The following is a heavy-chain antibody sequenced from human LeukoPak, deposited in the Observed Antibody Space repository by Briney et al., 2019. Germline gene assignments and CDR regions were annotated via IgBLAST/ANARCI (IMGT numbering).Heavy chain of an antibody. J-gene: IGHJ4*02. D-gene: IGHD3-10*01. V-gene: IGHV4-59*12. Sequence: SETLSLTCSVSGGFNTHYYWSWIRQPPGKGLEWIGYFYHSGSTNYNPSLKSRVTMSVDTSKNQFSLKLSSVTAADTAVYYCARVSLVRGAPDYYFDYWGQGTLVTVSS. CDR2: FYHSGST. CDR1: GGFNTHYY. CDR3: ARVSLVRGAPDYYFDY.